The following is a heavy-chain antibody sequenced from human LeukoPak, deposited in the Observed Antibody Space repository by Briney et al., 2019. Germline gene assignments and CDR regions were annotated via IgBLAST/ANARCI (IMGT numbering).Heavy chain of an antibody. D-gene: IGHD6-13*01. CDR3: ARSRIAAARYYFDY. CDR1: GGSISSGDYY. CDR2: IYYSGST. Sequence: SQTLSLTCTVSGGSISSGDYYWSWIRQPPGKGLVWIGYIYYSGSTYYNPSLKSRVTISVDTSKNQFSLKLSSVTAADTAVYYCARSRIAAARYYFDYWGQGTLVTVSS. V-gene: IGHV4-30-4*08. J-gene: IGHJ4*02.